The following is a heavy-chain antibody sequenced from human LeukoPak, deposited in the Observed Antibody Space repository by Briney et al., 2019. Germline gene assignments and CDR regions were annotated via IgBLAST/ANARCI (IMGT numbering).Heavy chain of an antibody. V-gene: IGHV1-18*01. J-gene: IGHJ4*02. D-gene: IGHD2-2*01. CDR1: GYIFSNFG. Sequence: ASVKVSCKASGYIFSNFGISWVRQAAGQGLDWMGLISGNNDNPNYGQKFQGRLTVTTDSSTSTAYMELRNLRSDDTAVYYCARDGTSTDDYWGQGTLVTVSS. CDR3: ARDGTSTDDY. CDR2: ISGNNDNP.